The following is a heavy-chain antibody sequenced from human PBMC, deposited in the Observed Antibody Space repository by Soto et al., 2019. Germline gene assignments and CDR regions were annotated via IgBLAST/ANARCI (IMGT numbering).Heavy chain of an antibody. J-gene: IGHJ4*02. CDR1: DFSLSGFY. V-gene: IGHV3-11*06. CDR2: ISMSGSYK. D-gene: IGHD2-8*01. Sequence: GGSLRLSCVGSDFSLSGFYMSWVRQAPGKGLEWLSFISMSGSYKAYAASVEGRFTISRDNVKNILYLQMDSLRVEDTAVYYCASRGHCSNGQCHPFDYWGQGTQVTVSS. CDR3: ASRGHCSNGQCHPFDY.